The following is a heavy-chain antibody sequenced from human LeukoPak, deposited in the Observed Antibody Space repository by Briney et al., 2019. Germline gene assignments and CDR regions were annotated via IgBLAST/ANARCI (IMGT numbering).Heavy chain of an antibody. Sequence: PGRSLRLSCAASGFTFSSYGMHWVRQAPGKGLEWVAVISYDGSNKYYADSVKGRFTISRDNSKNTLYLQMNSLRAEDTAVYYCAKVIDVGCSSTSCYNSYYYGMDVWGQGTTVTVSS. J-gene: IGHJ6*02. CDR1: GFTFSSYG. D-gene: IGHD2-2*02. CDR2: ISYDGSNK. CDR3: AKVIDVGCSSTSCYNSYYYGMDV. V-gene: IGHV3-30*18.